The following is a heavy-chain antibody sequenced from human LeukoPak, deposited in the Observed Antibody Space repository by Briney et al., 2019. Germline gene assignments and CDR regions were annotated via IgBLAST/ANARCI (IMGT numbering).Heavy chain of an antibody. CDR1: GYTFTSYY. J-gene: IGHJ4*02. CDR3: AALTRYCSSTSCYWSSFDY. D-gene: IGHD2-2*01. V-gene: IGHV1-46*01. CDR2: INPSGGST. Sequence: GASVKVSCKASGYTFTSYYMHWVRQAPGQGLEWMGIINPSGGSTSYAQKFQGRVTMTRDTSTSTVYMELSSLRSDDTAVYYCAALTRYCSSTSCYWSSFDYWGQGTLVTVSS.